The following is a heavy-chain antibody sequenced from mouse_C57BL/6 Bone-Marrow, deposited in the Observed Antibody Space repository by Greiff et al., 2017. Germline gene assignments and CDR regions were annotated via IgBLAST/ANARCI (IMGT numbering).Heavy chain of an antibody. CDR2: IYIGNGYT. CDR3: ARNHYYGSSYPAWFAY. V-gene: IGHV1-58*01. D-gene: IGHD1-1*01. Sequence: EVKLQESGAELVRPGSSVKMSCKTSGYTFTSYGINWVKQRPGQGLEWIGYIYIGNGYTEYNEKFKGKATLTSDTSSSTAYMQLSSLTSEDSAIYFCARNHYYGSSYPAWFAYWGQGTLVTVSA. J-gene: IGHJ3*01. CDR1: GYTFTSYG.